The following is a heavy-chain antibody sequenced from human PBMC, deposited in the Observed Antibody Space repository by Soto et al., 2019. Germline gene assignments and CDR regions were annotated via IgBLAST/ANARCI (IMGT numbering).Heavy chain of an antibody. CDR2: ISSSGSTI. J-gene: IGHJ4*02. Sequence: EVQLVESGGGLVQPGGSLRLSCAASGFTFSSYEMNWVHQAPGKGLEWVSYISSSGSTIYYADSVKGRFTISRDNAKNSLYLQMNSLRAEDTAVYYCARIAAAGRGYWGQGTLVTVSS. CDR1: GFTFSSYE. D-gene: IGHD6-13*01. CDR3: ARIAAAGRGY. V-gene: IGHV3-48*03.